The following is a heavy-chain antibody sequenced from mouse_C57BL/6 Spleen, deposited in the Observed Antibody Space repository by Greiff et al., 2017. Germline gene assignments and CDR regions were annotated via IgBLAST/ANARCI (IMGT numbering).Heavy chain of an antibody. CDR3: ASYSSGYGAWFAY. J-gene: IGHJ3*01. D-gene: IGHD3-2*02. CDR1: GYAFSSSW. V-gene: IGHV1-82*01. Sequence: QVQLQQSGPELVKPGASVKISCKASGYAFSSSWMNWVKQRPGKGLEWIGRIYPGDGDTNYNGKFKGKATLTADKSSSTAYMQLSSLTSEDSAVYFCASYSSGYGAWFAYWGQGTLVTVSA. CDR2: IYPGDGDT.